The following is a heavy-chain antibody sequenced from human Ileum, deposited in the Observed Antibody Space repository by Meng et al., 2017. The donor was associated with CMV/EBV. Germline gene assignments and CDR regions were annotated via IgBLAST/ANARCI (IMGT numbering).Heavy chain of an antibody. V-gene: IGHV4-31*03. D-gene: IGHD2-21*01. J-gene: IGHJ4*02. CDR1: GGSISSGGHY. CDR2: IYYSGST. CDR3: ARVLPYCGGDCYSGSYFDY. Sequence: SETLSLTCTVSGGSISSGGHYWSWIRQHPGKGLEWIGYIYYSGSTYYNPSLKSRLTISVDTSKNQFSLMLSSVTAADTAVYYCARVLPYCGGDCYSGSYFDYWGQGTLVTVSS.